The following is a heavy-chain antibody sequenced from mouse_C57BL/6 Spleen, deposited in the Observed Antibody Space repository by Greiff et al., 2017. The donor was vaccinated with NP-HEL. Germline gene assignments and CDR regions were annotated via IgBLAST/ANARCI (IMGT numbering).Heavy chain of an antibody. CDR1: GYTFTDYY. J-gene: IGHJ1*03. CDR3: ARSNYYGSSWGYWYFDV. V-gene: IGHV1-76*01. D-gene: IGHD1-1*01. Sequence: VQLQQSGAELVRPGASVKLSCKASGYTFTDYYINWVKQRPGQGLEWIARIYPGSGNTYYNEKFKGKATLTAEKSSSTAYMQLSSLTSEDSAFYFCARSNYYGSSWGYWYFDVWGTGTTVTVSS. CDR2: IYPGSGNT.